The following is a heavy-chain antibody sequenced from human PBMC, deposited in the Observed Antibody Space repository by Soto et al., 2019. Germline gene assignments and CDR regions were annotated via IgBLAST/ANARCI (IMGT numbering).Heavy chain of an antibody. V-gene: IGHV4-30-4*01. Sequence: QVQLQESGPGLVKPSQTLSLTCTVSGGSIRNVNYCWSWIRQSPDKGLEWIGHIYNGGSAYNNPSLRXGXTXSXXTSKNQFSLKLSSVSAADTAVYYCASGTSGDKVDFWGQGTLVTVSS. D-gene: IGHD3-16*01. CDR3: ASGTSGDKVDF. CDR2: IYNGGSA. CDR1: GGSIRNVNYC. J-gene: IGHJ4*02.